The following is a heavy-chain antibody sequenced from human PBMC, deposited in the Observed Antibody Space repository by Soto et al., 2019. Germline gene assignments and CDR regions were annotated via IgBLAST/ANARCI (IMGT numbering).Heavy chain of an antibody. CDR3: ARASGSSYWFAP. D-gene: IGHD1-26*01. V-gene: IGHV1-18*01. CDR2: ISAYNGNT. Sequence: ASVKVSCKAPGDTFTSYGMSWVRQAPGQGLEWMGWISAYNGNTNYAQKLQGRVTMTTDTSTSTAYMELRSLRSDDTAVYYCARASGSSYWFAPWGQGTQVTVSS. J-gene: IGHJ5*02. CDR1: GDTFTSYG.